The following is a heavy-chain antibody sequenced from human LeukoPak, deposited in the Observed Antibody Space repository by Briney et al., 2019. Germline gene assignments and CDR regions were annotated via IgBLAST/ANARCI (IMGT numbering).Heavy chain of an antibody. V-gene: IGHV1-2*02. Sequence: ASVKVSCKASGYTFTGYYMHWVRQAPGQGLEWMGWINPNSGGTNYAQKFQGRVTMTRDTSISTAYMELSRLRSDDTAVYYCARENCSGGSCYWFSDYWGQGTLVTASS. CDR3: ARENCSGGSCYWFSDY. CDR1: GYTFTGYY. J-gene: IGHJ4*02. CDR2: INPNSGGT. D-gene: IGHD2-15*01.